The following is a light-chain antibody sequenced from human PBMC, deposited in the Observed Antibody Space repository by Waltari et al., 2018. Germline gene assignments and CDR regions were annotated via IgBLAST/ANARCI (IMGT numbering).Light chain of an antibody. CDR2: EVT. CDR3: SSYGSSRNVI. CDR1: TTAVCTVNI. J-gene: IGLJ2*01. Sequence: QPALTLPASVSGSPGPAIPIPCPGTTTAVCTVNIVSWYQQHPGKAPQLMIYEVTHRPSGVSYRFSGSKSGNTASLTISGLQTEDEADYYCSSYGSSRNVIFGGGTKLTVL. V-gene: IGLV2-23*02.